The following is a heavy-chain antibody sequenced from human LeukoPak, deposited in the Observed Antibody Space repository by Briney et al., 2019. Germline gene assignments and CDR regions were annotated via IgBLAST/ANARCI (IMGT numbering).Heavy chain of an antibody. D-gene: IGHD3-10*01. CDR1: GFTFRSYA. CDR2: FSGSDPTT. CDR3: TSRPLLSYYGSGRTRSDY. Sequence: PGGSLRLSCAASGFTFRSYAMSWVRQAPGKGLEWVSTFSGSDPTTYYADSVQGRFTISRDNSKNTLYLQMNSLSAEDTAVYYCTSRPLLSYYGSGRTRSDYWGQGTLVTVSS. V-gene: IGHV3-23*01. J-gene: IGHJ4*02.